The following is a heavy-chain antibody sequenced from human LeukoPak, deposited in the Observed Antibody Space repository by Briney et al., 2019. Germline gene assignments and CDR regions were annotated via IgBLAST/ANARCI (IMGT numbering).Heavy chain of an antibody. CDR1: GFTVSSNY. CDR3: AGGYGDYGKYYFDS. Sequence: GGSLRLSCAASGFTVSSNYMSWVRQAPGKGLEWVSSISSGSGYIYYADSVKGRFIISRDNAKNSLYLQMNSLRAEDTAVYYCAGGYGDYGKYYFDSWGQGTLVTVSS. CDR2: ISSGSGYI. V-gene: IGHV3-21*01. J-gene: IGHJ4*02. D-gene: IGHD4-17*01.